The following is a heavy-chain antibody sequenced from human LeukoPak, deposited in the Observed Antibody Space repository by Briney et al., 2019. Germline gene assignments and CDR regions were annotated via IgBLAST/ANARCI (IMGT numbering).Heavy chain of an antibody. J-gene: IGHJ4*02. Sequence: PGGSLRLSCAVSEITLSNYGMSWVRQAPGKGLEWVAGISGSGGGTNYADSVKGRFTISRDNPKNTLYLQMNSLRAEDTAVNFCAKRGVVIRVFLVGYHKEAYYFDSWGQGALVTVSS. CDR3: AKRGVVIRVFLVGYHKEAYYFDS. CDR2: ISGSGGGT. CDR1: EITLSNYG. V-gene: IGHV3-23*01. D-gene: IGHD3-10*01.